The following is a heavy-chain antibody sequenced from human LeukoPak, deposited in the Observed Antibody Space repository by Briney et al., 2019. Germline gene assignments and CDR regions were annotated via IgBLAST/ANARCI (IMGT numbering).Heavy chain of an antibody. D-gene: IGHD6-19*01. CDR3: ARARGSGWLDFDC. Sequence: GGSLRLSCAASGFTVSSNYMNWVRQAPGKGLEWVSVLYSGGDTYYTDSVKGRLTISRDNSKNTLYLQMNSLGVEDTAVYYCARARGSGWLDFDCWGQGTLVTVSS. V-gene: IGHV3-53*01. J-gene: IGHJ4*02. CDR2: LYSGGDT. CDR1: GFTVSSNY.